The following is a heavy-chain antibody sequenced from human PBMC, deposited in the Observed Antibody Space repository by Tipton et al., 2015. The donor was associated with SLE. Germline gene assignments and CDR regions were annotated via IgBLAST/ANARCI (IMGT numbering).Heavy chain of an antibody. CDR1: GFTSSDHY. J-gene: IGHJ6*02. CDR3: ARATDHGGHYGMDV. V-gene: IGHV3-72*01. Sequence: SLRLSCAASGFTSSDHYMDWVRQAPGKGLEWVARSRNKPKGYTTEYAASVKGRFTISRDDAKNSLYLQMNSLKTEDTAVYYCARATDHGGHYGMDVWGQGTTVTVSS. CDR2: SRNKPKGYTT. D-gene: IGHD1-14*01.